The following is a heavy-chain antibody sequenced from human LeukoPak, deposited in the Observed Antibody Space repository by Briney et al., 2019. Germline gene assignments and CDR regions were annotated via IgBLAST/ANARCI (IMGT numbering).Heavy chain of an antibody. CDR2: ISGSGGST. CDR3: ARDSSGYSSVY. D-gene: IGHD3-22*01. V-gene: IGHV3-23*01. J-gene: IGHJ4*02. Sequence: GGSLRLSCAASGFTFSSYAMSWVRQAPGKGLEWVSAISGSGGSTYYADSVKGRFTISRDNSKNTLYLQMNSLRAEDTAVYYCARDSSGYSSVYWGRGTLVTVSS. CDR1: GFTFSSYA.